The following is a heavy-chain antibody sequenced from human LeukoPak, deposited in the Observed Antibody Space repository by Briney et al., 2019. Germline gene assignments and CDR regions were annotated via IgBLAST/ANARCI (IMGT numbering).Heavy chain of an antibody. CDR2: IYHGGST. CDR3: ARTWIQLWFFDY. CDR1: GGSISSGGYY. V-gene: IGHV4-30-2*01. D-gene: IGHD5-18*01. Sequence: PSETLSLTCTVSGGSISSGGYYWTWIRQPPGKGLEWIGCIYHGGSTDYSPSLKSRVTISVDRSKNQFSLKLSSVTAADTAVYYCARTWIQLWFFDYWGQGTLVTVSS. J-gene: IGHJ4*02.